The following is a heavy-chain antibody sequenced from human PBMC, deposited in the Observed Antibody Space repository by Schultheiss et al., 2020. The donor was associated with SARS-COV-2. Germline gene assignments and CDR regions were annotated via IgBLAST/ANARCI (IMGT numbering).Heavy chain of an antibody. Sequence: SETLSLTCTVSGGSISSGGYYWSWIRQPPGKGLECIGYIYYSGSTNYNPSFKSRVTISVDSSKNQFSLRLSSVTAADTAIYYCARESPYDTSAYTAWGQGTLVTVSS. CDR2: IYYSGST. CDR3: ARESPYDTSAYTA. D-gene: IGHD3-16*01. J-gene: IGHJ5*02. CDR1: GGSISSGGYY. V-gene: IGHV4-61*08.